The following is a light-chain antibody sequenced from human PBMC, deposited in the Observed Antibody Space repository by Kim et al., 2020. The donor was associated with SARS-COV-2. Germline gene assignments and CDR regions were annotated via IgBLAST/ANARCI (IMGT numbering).Light chain of an antibody. J-gene: IGKJ2*01. Sequence: EIVMTQSPATLSVSPWERATLSCRASQSVSSNLAWSQQKPGQAPRLLIYGASIRATGIPARFSGSGSGTEFTLTISSLQSEDFAVYYCQQYNNWPLTFGQGTKLEI. V-gene: IGKV3D-15*01. CDR3: QQYNNWPLT. CDR1: QSVSSN. CDR2: GAS.